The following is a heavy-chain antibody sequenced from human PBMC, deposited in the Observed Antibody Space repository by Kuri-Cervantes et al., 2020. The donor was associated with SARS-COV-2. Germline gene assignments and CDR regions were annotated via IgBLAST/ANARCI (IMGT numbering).Heavy chain of an antibody. V-gene: IGHV3-30*03. CDR1: GFTFSSYW. D-gene: IGHD3-10*01. Sequence: GESLKISCAASGFTFSSYWMHWVRQAPGKGLEWVAVISYDGSNKYYADSVKGRFTISRDNSKNTLYLQTNSLRAEDTAVYYCALRESTMVDFWGQGTLVTVSS. CDR2: ISYDGSNK. J-gene: IGHJ4*02. CDR3: ALRESTMVDF.